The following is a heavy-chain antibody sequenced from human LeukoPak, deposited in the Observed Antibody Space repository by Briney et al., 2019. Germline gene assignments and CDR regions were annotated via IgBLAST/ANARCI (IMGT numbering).Heavy chain of an antibody. D-gene: IGHD4-23*01. CDR3: AKGAVRSTVVSPEYYFDY. CDR1: GFTFSAYG. Sequence: GGSLRLSCAASGFTFSAYGMHWVRQAPGKGLEWAALISYDGSKKYYADSVKGRFTISRDNSKNTLYVQMNSLRAEDTAVYYCAKGAVRSTVVSPEYYFDYWGQGTLVTVSS. CDR2: ISYDGSKK. J-gene: IGHJ4*02. V-gene: IGHV3-30*18.